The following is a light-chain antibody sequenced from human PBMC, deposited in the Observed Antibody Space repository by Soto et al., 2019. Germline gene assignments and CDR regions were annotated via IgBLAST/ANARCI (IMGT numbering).Light chain of an antibody. Sequence: QAVVTQPPSASGTPGQRVTISCSGSSSNIGSNTVNWYQQPPGTAPKLLIYSNNQRPSGVPDRFSGSKSGTSASLAISGLQSEDEADYYCAAWDDILNGVVFGGGTRSPS. CDR2: SNN. V-gene: IGLV1-44*01. CDR3: AAWDDILNGVV. J-gene: IGLJ3*02. CDR1: SSNIGSNT.